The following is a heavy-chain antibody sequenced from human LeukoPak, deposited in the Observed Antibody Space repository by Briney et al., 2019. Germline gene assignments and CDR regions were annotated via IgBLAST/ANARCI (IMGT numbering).Heavy chain of an antibody. J-gene: IGHJ3*02. CDR3: ALNGREVPSGAFDI. Sequence: PGGSLRLSCAASGFTFSNCAMSWVRQAPGKGLEWVSAISGSGGSTYYADSVKGRFTISRDNSKNTLYLQMNSLRAEDTAVYYCALNGREVPSGAFDIWGQGTMVTVSS. CDR1: GFTFSNCA. V-gene: IGHV3-23*01. CDR2: ISGSGGST. D-gene: IGHD3-16*02.